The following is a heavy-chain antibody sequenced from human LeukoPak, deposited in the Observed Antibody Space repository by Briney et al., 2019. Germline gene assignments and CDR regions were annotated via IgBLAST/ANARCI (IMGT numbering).Heavy chain of an antibody. V-gene: IGHV3-23*01. J-gene: IGHJ4*02. D-gene: IGHD3-10*01. Sequence: GGSLRLSCAASGFTFGSYAMSWVRQAPGKGLEWVSAISGSGGSTYYADSVKGRFTISRDNSKNTLYLQMNSLRAEDTAVYYCAKNGARLWFGESLYFDYWGQGTLVTVSS. CDR3: AKNGARLWFGESLYFDY. CDR1: GFTFGSYA. CDR2: ISGSGGST.